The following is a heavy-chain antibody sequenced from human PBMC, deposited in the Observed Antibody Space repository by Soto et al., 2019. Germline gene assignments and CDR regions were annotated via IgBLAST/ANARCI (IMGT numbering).Heavy chain of an antibody. Sequence: GESLKISCKGSGYSFAGYWITWVRQKPGKGLEWMGRIDPSDSQTYYSPSFRGHVTISATKSISTAYLQWSSLKASDTAMYYCARHYNWNYAEAFDIWGQGTMVTVSS. J-gene: IGHJ3*02. CDR1: GYSFAGYW. V-gene: IGHV5-10-1*01. D-gene: IGHD1-7*01. CDR2: IDPSDSQT. CDR3: ARHYNWNYAEAFDI.